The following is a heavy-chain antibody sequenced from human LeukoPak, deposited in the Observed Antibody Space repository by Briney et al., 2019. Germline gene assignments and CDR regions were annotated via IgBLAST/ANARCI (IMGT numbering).Heavy chain of an antibody. D-gene: IGHD2-2*01. CDR2: INHSGST. Sequence: PSETLSLTCAVYGGPFSGYYWSWIRQPPGKGLEWIGEINHSGSTNYNPSLKSRVTISVDTSKNQFSLKLSSVTAADTAVYYCARGSRRSTSYPPARVFDYWGQGTLVTVSS. J-gene: IGHJ4*02. V-gene: IGHV4-34*01. CDR3: ARGSRRSTSYPPARVFDY. CDR1: GGPFSGYY.